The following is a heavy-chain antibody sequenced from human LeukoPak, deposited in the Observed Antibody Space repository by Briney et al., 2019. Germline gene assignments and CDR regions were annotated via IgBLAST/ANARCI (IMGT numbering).Heavy chain of an antibody. J-gene: IGHJ4*02. CDR2: ISSSSSYI. Sequence: GGSLRLSCAASGLPFSSYSMHWVRQAPRKGLEWVSSISSSSSYIYYADSVKGRFTISRDNAKNSLYLQMNSLRAEDTAVYYCAREGSHCFDYWGQGTLVTVSS. CDR1: GLPFSSYS. CDR3: AREGSHCFDY. V-gene: IGHV3-21*01.